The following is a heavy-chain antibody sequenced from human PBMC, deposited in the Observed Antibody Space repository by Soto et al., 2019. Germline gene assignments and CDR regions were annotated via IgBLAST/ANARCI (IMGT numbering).Heavy chain of an antibody. CDR3: AKDLSIAAAPRLYFQH. Sequence: GGSLRLSCAASGFTFSSYGMHWVRQAPGKGLEWVAVISYDGSNKYYADSVKGRFTISRDNSKNTLYLQMNSLRAEDTAVYYCAKDLSIAAAPRLYFQHWGQGTLVTVSS. CDR1: GFTFSSYG. J-gene: IGHJ1*01. D-gene: IGHD6-13*01. V-gene: IGHV3-30*18. CDR2: ISYDGSNK.